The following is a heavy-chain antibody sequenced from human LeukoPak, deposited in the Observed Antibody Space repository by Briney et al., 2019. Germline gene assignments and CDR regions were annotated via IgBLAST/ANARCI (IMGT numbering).Heavy chain of an antibody. CDR3: ARGSRGWRTYYFDY. V-gene: IGHV4-39*07. Sequence: SETLSLTCTVSGGSISSSGSSWGWIRQPPGERLEWIGSIYHSGSTYYNPSLKSRVTISVDTSKNQFSLKLSSVTAADTAVYYCARGSRGWRTYYFDYWGQGTLVTVSS. CDR2: IYHSGST. D-gene: IGHD6-19*01. CDR1: GGSISSSGSS. J-gene: IGHJ4*02.